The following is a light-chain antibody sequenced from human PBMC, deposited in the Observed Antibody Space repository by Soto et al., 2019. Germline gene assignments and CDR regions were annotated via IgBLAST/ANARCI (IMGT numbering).Light chain of an antibody. V-gene: IGKV1-5*03. CDR1: QTISSW. J-gene: IGKJ2*01. CDR2: KAS. CDR3: EQYHSYPYT. Sequence: DIQMTQSPSTLSASVGGGVTISCRASQTISSWLAWYQQKPGKAPKLLISKASSLESGVPSRFSGSGSGTEFTLTISSLQPDDFATYYCEQYHSYPYTFGQGTKVEIK.